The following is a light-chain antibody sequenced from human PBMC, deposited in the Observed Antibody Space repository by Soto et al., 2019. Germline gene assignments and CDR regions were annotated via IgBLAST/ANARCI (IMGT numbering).Light chain of an antibody. V-gene: IGLV2-8*01. Sequence: QSALTQPPSASGSPGQSVTISCTGTSSDVGGYNYVSWYQQHPGKAPKLMIYEVSERPSGVSDRFSGSKSGNTASLTVSGLHADDEADYYCTSYAGSNNFVFGGGTKLTVL. CDR2: EVS. CDR1: SSDVGGYNY. CDR3: TSYAGSNNFV. J-gene: IGLJ3*02.